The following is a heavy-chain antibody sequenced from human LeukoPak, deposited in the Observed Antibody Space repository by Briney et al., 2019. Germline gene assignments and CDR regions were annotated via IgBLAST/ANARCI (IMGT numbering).Heavy chain of an antibody. J-gene: IGHJ6*03. D-gene: IGHD3-22*01. V-gene: IGHV3-74*01. CDR2: INSDGSST. CDR1: GFTFSSYW. CDR3: TSYYYDDNYFYYMDV. Sequence: GGSLRLSCAASGFTFSSYWMHWVRQAPGKGLVWVSRINSDGSSTSYADSVKGRFTISRDNAKNSLYLQMNSLRAEDTAVYYCTSYYYDDNYFYYMDVWGTGTTVTVSS.